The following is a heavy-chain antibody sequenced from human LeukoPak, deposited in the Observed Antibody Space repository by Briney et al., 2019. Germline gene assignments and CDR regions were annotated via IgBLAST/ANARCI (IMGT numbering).Heavy chain of an antibody. CDR3: AREIVVVPAARVGAFDI. J-gene: IGHJ3*02. CDR1: GFTVSSNY. CDR2: IYSGGST. D-gene: IGHD2-2*01. Sequence: GGSLRLSCAASGFTVSSNYVSWVRQAPGKGLEWVSVIYSGGSTYYADSVKGRFTISRDNSKNTLYLQMNSLRAEDTAVYYCAREIVVVPAARVGAFDIWGQGTMVTVSS. V-gene: IGHV3-53*01.